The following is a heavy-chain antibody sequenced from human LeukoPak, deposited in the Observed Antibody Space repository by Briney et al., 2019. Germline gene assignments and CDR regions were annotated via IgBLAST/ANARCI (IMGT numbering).Heavy chain of an antibody. CDR3: ARAPKMATTYFDY. D-gene: IGHD5-24*01. Sequence: ASVKVSCKASGYTFTGYYMHWVRQAPGQGLEWMGWINPNSGGTNYAQKLQGRVTMTTDASTSTAYMELRSLRSDDTAVYYCARAPKMATTYFDYWGQGTLVTVSS. V-gene: IGHV1-2*02. J-gene: IGHJ4*02. CDR2: INPNSGGT. CDR1: GYTFTGYY.